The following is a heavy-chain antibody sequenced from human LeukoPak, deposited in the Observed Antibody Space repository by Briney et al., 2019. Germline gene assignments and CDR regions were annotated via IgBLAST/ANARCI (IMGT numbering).Heavy chain of an antibody. Sequence: GASVKVSCKASGYTFTIYYMHWVRQAPGQGLEWMGGIIPIFGTANYAQKFQGRVTITADESTSTAYVELSSLRSEDTAVYYCARRYYDSSGYLYDYYYYYGMDVWGQGTTVTVSS. V-gene: IGHV1-69*13. CDR3: ARRYYDSSGYLYDYYYYYGMDV. CDR2: IIPIFGTA. CDR1: GYTFTIYY. J-gene: IGHJ6*02. D-gene: IGHD3-22*01.